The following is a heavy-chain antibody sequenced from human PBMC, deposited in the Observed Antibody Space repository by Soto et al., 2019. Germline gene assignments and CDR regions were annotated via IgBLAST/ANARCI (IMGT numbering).Heavy chain of an antibody. J-gene: IGHJ4*02. CDR1: GYTFTNYN. Sequence: QVQLVQSGAEVKKPGASVKVSCKTSGYTFTNYNINWVRQATGQGLAWMGWMNPNSGNTGYAQKFQGRVTMTRNTSITTAYMELSSLRSGDTAVYYCARAEPYSTSSPFDYWGQGTLVTVS. CDR3: ARAEPYSTSSPFDY. CDR2: MNPNSGNT. V-gene: IGHV1-8*01. D-gene: IGHD6-6*01.